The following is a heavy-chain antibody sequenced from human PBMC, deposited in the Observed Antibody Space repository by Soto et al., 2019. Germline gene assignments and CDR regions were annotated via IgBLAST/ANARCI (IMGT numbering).Heavy chain of an antibody. V-gene: IGHV1-2*04. CDR3: ARGRCSGGSCDSGFDY. Sequence: QVQLVQSGAEVKKPGASVKVSCKASGYTFTGYYMHWVRQAPGQGLEWMGWINPNSGGTNYAQKFQGWVTMTRDTSISTAYMELSRLRYDDTAVYYCARGRCSGGSCDSGFDYCGQGTLVTVSS. CDR1: GYTFTGYY. D-gene: IGHD2-15*01. CDR2: INPNSGGT. J-gene: IGHJ4*02.